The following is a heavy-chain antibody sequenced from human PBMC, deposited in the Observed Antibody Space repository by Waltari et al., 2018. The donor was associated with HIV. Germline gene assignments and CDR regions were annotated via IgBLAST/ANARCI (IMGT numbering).Heavy chain of an antibody. J-gene: IGHJ4*02. V-gene: IGHV4-34*01. Sequence: QVQLQQWGAGLLKPSETLSLTCAVYGGSSSGYYCSWIRQPPGKGLEWIGEINHSGSTNYNPSLKSRVTISVDTSKNQFSLKLSSVTAADTAVYYCARGPERVFDYWGQGTLVTVSS. CDR3: ARGPERVFDY. CDR1: GGSSSGYY. CDR2: INHSGST. D-gene: IGHD1-1*01.